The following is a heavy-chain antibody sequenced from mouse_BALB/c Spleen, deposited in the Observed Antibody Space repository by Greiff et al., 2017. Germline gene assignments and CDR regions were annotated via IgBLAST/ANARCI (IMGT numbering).Heavy chain of an antibody. J-gene: IGHJ3*01. CDR1: GDSITSGY. V-gene: IGHV3-8*02. Sequence: EVKLVESGPSLVKPSQTLSLTCSVTGDSITSGYWNWIRKFPGNKLEYMGYISYSGSTYYNPSLKSRISITRDTSKNQYYLQLNSVTTEDTATYYCASIYYDYDGGFAYWGQGTLVTVSA. CDR2: ISYSGST. D-gene: IGHD2-4*01. CDR3: ASIYYDYDGGFAY.